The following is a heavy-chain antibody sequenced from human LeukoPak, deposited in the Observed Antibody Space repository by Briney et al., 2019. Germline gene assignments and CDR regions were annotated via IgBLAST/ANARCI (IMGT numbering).Heavy chain of an antibody. D-gene: IGHD3-10*01. CDR2: IYDSGST. J-gene: IGHJ4*02. V-gene: IGHV4-39*01. Sequence: PSETLSLTCTVSGGSISSYYWGWIRQPPGKGLEWIGSIYDSGSTYYNPSLKSRVTISVDTSKNQFSLKLSSVTAADTAVYYCARFIRTREFDYWGQGTLVTVSS. CDR1: GGSISSYY. CDR3: ARFIRTREFDY.